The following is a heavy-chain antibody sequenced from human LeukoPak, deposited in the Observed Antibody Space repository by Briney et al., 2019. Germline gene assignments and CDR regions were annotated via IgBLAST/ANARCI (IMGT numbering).Heavy chain of an antibody. CDR1: GFTFSSYG. CDR2: ISSGGHI. D-gene: IGHD3-22*01. CDR3: ARDQDGGKYYYESSGYSH. V-gene: IGHV3-21*01. Sequence: NPGESLRLSCAASGFTFSSYGLNWVRQAPGKGLEWVSTISSGGHIYYEDSVKGLFTISRDNAKNSLYLQMNSLRAEDTAVYYCARDQDGGKYYYESSGYSHWGQGILVTVSS. J-gene: IGHJ4*02.